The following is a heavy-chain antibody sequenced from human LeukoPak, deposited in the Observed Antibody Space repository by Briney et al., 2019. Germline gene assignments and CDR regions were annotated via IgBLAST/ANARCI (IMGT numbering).Heavy chain of an antibody. Sequence: PGGSLRLSCAASGFTFTSYSMNWVRQAPGKGLEWVSYISSSSSTIYYADSVKGRFTISRDNAKNTLYLQMNSLRAEDTAVYYCAKGFPSLGELSPVDYWGQGTLVTVSS. CDR3: AKGFPSLGELSPVDY. CDR1: GFTFTSYS. CDR2: ISSSSSTI. J-gene: IGHJ4*02. V-gene: IGHV3-48*01. D-gene: IGHD3-16*02.